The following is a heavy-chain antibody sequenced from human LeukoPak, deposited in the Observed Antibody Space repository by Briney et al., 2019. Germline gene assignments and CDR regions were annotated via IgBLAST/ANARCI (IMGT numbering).Heavy chain of an antibody. D-gene: IGHD3-10*01. V-gene: IGHV3-48*04. J-gene: IGHJ4*02. Sequence: GGSLRLSCAASGFTFSNYGMSWVRQAPGKGLEWISYMSGSGTTIYYADSVKGRFTISRDNAKNSLYLQMNSLRAEDTALYYCAKDINYYGSGSDYWGQGTLVTVSS. CDR2: MSGSGTTI. CDR1: GFTFSNYG. CDR3: AKDINYYGSGSDY.